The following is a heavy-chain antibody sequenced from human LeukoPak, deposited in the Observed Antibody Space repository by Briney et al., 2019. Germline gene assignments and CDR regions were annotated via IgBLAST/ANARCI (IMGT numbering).Heavy chain of an antibody. V-gene: IGHV1-69*05. J-gene: IGHJ4*02. D-gene: IGHD2/OR15-2a*01. CDR3: TGELGVIDARIVEPDY. CDR2: IIPIFGTA. Sequence: ASVKISSKASGGTLSRYAISSVRHAPGQGLEWMGRIIPIFGTANYAQKFQGRVTITTDESTSTAYLELSSLRSEDTAVYYNTGELGVIDARIVEPDYWGQGTLFTVSS. CDR1: GGTLSRYA.